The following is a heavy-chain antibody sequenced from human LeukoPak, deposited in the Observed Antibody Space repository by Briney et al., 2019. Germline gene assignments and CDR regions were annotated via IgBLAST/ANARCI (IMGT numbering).Heavy chain of an antibody. J-gene: IGHJ5*01. Sequence: PGGSLRLSCAASGLTFSAYGMTWVRQAPGKGLEWVSHISDRGDNRYYADSVKGRFTISRDNAKNSVYLQMNSLRDEDTAVYYCARDIAAAGRAWFDFWGQGTLVTVSS. CDR2: ISDRGDNR. CDR3: ARDIAAAGRAWFDF. CDR1: GLTFSAYG. D-gene: IGHD6-13*01. V-gene: IGHV3-23*01.